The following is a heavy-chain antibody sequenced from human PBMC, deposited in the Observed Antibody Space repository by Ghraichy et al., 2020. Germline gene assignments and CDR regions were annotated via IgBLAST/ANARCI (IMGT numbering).Heavy chain of an antibody. CDR1: GGSVSSSRYS. Sequence: ESLNISCTVSGGSVSSSRYSWSWIRQPPGKGPEWIGYVFYTGSTNYTPSLKSRVSISVDTSKNQFSLSLTSVTAADTAVFYCARAGHSYGHYWYFDLWGRGAVVTVSS. D-gene: IGHD5-18*01. J-gene: IGHJ2*01. V-gene: IGHV4-61*01. CDR3: ARAGHSYGHYWYFDL. CDR2: VFYTGST.